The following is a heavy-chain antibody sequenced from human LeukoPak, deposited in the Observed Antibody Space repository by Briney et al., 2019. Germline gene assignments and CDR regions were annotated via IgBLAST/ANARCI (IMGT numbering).Heavy chain of an antibody. D-gene: IGHD2-21*02. J-gene: IGHJ4*02. CDR3: ARDGGGDNTLDY. CDR2: INPNSGGT. CDR1: GYTFTCYY. Sequence: ASVKVSCKASGYTFTCYYMHWVRQAPGQGLEWMGWINPNSGGTNYAQKFQGRVTMTRDTSISTAYMELSRLRSDDTAVYYCARDGGGDNTLDYWGQGTLVTVSS. V-gene: IGHV1-2*02.